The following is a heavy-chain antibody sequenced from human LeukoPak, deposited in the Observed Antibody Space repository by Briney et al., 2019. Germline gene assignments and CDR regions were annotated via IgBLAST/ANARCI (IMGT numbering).Heavy chain of an antibody. D-gene: IGHD6-13*01. CDR1: GYTITNNY. CDR3: ARARSSWYWVDY. J-gene: IGHJ4*02. CDR2: ISAYDGNT. V-gene: IGHV1-18*04. Sequence: GASVKVSCKASGYTITNNYMHWVRQAPGQGLEWMGWISAYDGNTNYAQKLQGRVTMTTDTSTSTAYMELRSLRSDDTAVYYCARARSSWYWVDYWGQGTLVTVSS.